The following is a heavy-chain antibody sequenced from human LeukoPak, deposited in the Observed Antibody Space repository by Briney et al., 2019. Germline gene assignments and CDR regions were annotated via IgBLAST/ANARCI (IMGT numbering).Heavy chain of an antibody. V-gene: IGHV3-48*01. D-gene: IGHD3-3*01. CDR2: ISSSSSTI. CDR3: ARTRPSGYYTGLSCPLDY. Sequence: QSGGSLRLSCAASGFTFSSYSMNWVRQAPGKGLEWVSYISSSSSTIYYADSVKGRFTISRDNAKNSLYLQMNSLRAEDTAVYYCARTRPSGYYTGLSCPLDYWGQGTLVTVSS. CDR1: GFTFSSYS. J-gene: IGHJ4*02.